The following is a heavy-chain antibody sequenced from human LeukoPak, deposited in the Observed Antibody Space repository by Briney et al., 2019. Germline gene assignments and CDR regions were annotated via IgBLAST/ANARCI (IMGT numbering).Heavy chain of an antibody. CDR1: GGTFSSYA. CDR3: AGGDGYSGGFDY. CDR2: IIPIFGTA. D-gene: IGHD5-24*01. Sequence: GASVKVSCKASGGTFSSYAISWVRQAPGQGLEWMGGIIPIFGTANYAQEFQGRVTITADESTSTAYMELSSLRSEDTAVYYCAGGDGYSGGFDYWGQGTLVTVSS. J-gene: IGHJ4*02. V-gene: IGHV1-69*13.